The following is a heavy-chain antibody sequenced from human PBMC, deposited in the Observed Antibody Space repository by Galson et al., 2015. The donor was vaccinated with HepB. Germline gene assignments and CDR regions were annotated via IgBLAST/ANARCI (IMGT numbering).Heavy chain of an antibody. CDR2: INTNTGNP. D-gene: IGHD3-10*01. J-gene: IGHJ5*02. CDR1: GYTFNTYA. V-gene: IGHV7-4-1*02. Sequence: SVKVSCKASGYTFNTYAMNWVRQAPGQGLEWMGWINTNTGNPTYAQGFTGRFVFSLDTSVITAYLQISSLKAEDTAVYYCARTPYYGSGSHSNAWFDPWGQGTLVTVSS. CDR3: ARTPYYGSGSHSNAWFDP.